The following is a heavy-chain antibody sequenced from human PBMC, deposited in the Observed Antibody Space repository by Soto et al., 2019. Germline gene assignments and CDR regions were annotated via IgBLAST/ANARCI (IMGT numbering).Heavy chain of an antibody. CDR2: ISAGSSGT. Sequence: EVQLLESGGGLVQPGGSLRLSCAASGFIFTNYAMTWVRQAPGKGLEWVSSISAGSSGTYYADSVMGRFTISRDNSKNTLYLQMNSLSTEDTAVYYCARDSATYYYWGQGTLVTVSS. D-gene: IGHD1-26*01. J-gene: IGHJ4*02. CDR1: GFIFTNYA. CDR3: ARDSATYYY. V-gene: IGHV3-23*01.